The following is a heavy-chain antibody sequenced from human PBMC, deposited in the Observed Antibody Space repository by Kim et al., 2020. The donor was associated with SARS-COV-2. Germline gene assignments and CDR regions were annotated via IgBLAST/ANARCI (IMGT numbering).Heavy chain of an antibody. Sequence: SETLSLTCTVSGGSISSGGYYWSWIRQHPGKGLEWIGYIYYSGSTYYNPSLKSRVTISVDTSKNQFSLKLSSVTAADTAVYYCARWSSWYPGIDYWGQGTLVTVSS. CDR3: ARWSSWYPGIDY. CDR1: GGSISSGGYY. V-gene: IGHV4-31*03. D-gene: IGHD6-13*01. J-gene: IGHJ4*02. CDR2: IYYSGST.